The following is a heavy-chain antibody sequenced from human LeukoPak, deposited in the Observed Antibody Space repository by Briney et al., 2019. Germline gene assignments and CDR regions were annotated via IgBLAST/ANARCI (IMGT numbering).Heavy chain of an antibody. D-gene: IGHD5-12*01. CDR3: ARGQSGLSV. J-gene: IGHJ4*02. V-gene: IGHV3-7*01. CDR2: IKPDGSEK. CDR1: GFTFSSYW. Sequence: GGSLRLSCAASGFTFSSYWMSWVRQAPGKGLEWVANIKPDGSEKYYVDSVKGRFTNSRDNAKNPLYLQMNSLRAEDTAVYHCARGQSGLSVWGQGTLVTVSS.